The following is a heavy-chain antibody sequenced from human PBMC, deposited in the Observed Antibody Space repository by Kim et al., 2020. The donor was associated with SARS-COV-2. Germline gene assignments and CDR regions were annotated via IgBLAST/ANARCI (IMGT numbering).Heavy chain of an antibody. D-gene: IGHD1-26*01. CDR1: GYSFTSYW. CDR3: VRHESPLMGEDAFDI. V-gene: IGHV5-51*01. CDR2: IYPGDSDT. Sequence: GESLKISCKGSGYSFTSYWIGWVRQMPGKGLEWMGIIYPGDSDTRYSPSFQGQVTTSADKSISTAYLQWSSLKASDTAMYYCVRHESPLMGEDAFDIWGQGTMVTVSS. J-gene: IGHJ3*02.